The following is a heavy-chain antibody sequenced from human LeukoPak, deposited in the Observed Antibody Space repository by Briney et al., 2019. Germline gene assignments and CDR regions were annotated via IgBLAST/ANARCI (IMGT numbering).Heavy chain of an antibody. J-gene: IGHJ4*02. CDR2: ISGSGGST. CDR1: GFTFSHYA. V-gene: IGHV3-23*01. Sequence: SGRSLRLSCAASGFTFSHYAMSWVRQAPGKGLEWVSAISGSGGSTYYADSVKGRFTISRDNSKNTLYLQMNSLRAEDTAVYYCAKGYSSSWYYFDYWGQGTLVTVFS. CDR3: AKGYSSSWYYFDY. D-gene: IGHD6-13*01.